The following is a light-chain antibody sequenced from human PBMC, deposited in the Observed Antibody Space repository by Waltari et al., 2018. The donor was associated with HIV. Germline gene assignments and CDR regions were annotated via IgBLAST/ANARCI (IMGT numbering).Light chain of an antibody. Sequence: SYELTQPLSVSVALGQTARITCGGDNIGSKNVHWYQQRPGQAPVLVMYRDKNRPSGMPERFSGSNSGNTATLTIRRAQAGDEADYFCQVWTETTAVFGGGTMLSVL. CDR1: NIGSKN. J-gene: IGLJ3*02. CDR3: QVWTETTAV. CDR2: RDK. V-gene: IGLV3-9*01.